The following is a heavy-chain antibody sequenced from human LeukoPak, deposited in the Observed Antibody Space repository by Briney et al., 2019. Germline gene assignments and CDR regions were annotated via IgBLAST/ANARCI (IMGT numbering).Heavy chain of an antibody. Sequence: AASVKVSCKASGGTFSSYAISWVRQAPGQGLEWMGRIIPIFGTANYAQKSQGRVTITTDESTSTAYMELSSLRSEDTAVYYCARDGYMVRGVIHWFDRWGQGTLVTVSS. CDR3: ARDGYMVRGVIHWFDR. J-gene: IGHJ5*02. V-gene: IGHV1-69*05. CDR2: IIPIFGTA. D-gene: IGHD3-10*01. CDR1: GGTFSSYA.